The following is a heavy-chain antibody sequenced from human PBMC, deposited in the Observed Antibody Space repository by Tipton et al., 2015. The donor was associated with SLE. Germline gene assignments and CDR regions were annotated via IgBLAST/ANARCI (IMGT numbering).Heavy chain of an antibody. J-gene: IGHJ3*02. Sequence: LRLSCTVSAGSIGSYYWNWIRQPAGKGLEWIGRIYTGGTTNYNPSLKSRVTMSVDTSKNQFSLNLSSVTAADTAMYYCARARIGTTDAFDIWGQGTVVTVSS. V-gene: IGHV4-4*07. CDR1: AGSIGSYY. D-gene: IGHD1/OR15-1a*01. CDR3: ARARIGTTDAFDI. CDR2: IYTGGTT.